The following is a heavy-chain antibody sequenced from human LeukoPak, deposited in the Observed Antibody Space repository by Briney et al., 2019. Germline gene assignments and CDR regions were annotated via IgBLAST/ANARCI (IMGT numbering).Heavy chain of an antibody. V-gene: IGHV3-23*01. CDR2: ISGSGGST. D-gene: IGHD4/OR15-4a*01. J-gene: IGHJ4*02. CDR1: VFTFSSYA. CDR3: AKEGPGSRTIYYFDY. Sequence: GGSLRLSCAASVFTFSSYAMSWVRQAPGKGLEWVSGISGSGGSTYYADSVKGRFTISRDNSKNTLYLQMNSLRAEDTAVYYCAKEGPGSRTIYYFDYWGQGTLVTVSS.